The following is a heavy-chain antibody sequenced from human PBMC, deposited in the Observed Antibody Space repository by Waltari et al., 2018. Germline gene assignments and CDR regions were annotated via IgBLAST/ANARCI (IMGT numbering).Heavy chain of an antibody. CDR2: ISYDGSNK. J-gene: IGHJ3*02. CDR1: GFTFSSYG. V-gene: IGHV3-30*18. CDR3: AKDWPDSSGYSYAFDI. D-gene: IGHD3-22*01. Sequence: QVQLVESGGGVVQPGRSLRLSCAASGFTFSSYGMHWVRQAPGKGLEWVAVISYDGSNKYYADSVKGRFTISRDNSKNTLYLQMNSLRAEDTAVYYCAKDWPDSSGYSYAFDIWGQGTMVTVSS.